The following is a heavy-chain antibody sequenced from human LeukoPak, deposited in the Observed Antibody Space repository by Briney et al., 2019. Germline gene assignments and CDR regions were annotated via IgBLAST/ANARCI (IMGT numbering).Heavy chain of an antibody. V-gene: IGHV4-61*02. Sequence: SETLSLTCTVSGASISSGSYYWSWIRQPAGKGLEWIGRMHTSGSTSYNPPLKSRVIISVDTSKNQFPLKLNSVTAADTAVYYCARGPPPDFDYWGRGTLVTVSS. J-gene: IGHJ4*02. CDR3: ARGPPPDFDY. CDR1: GASISSGSYY. CDR2: MHTSGST.